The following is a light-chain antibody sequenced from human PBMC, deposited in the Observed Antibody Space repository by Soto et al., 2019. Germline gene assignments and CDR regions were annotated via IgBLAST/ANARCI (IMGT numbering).Light chain of an antibody. V-gene: IGLV2-11*01. Sequence: QSVLTQPRSLSGSPGHSVTISCTGTSSDVDGYNYVSWYQHHPGKAPKLMIFDVSQRPSGVPDRFSGSTSGNAASLTISGLRADDEADYYCCSYAGDYPVLFGGGTK. CDR3: CSYAGDYPVL. CDR1: SSDVDGYNY. CDR2: DVS. J-gene: IGLJ3*02.